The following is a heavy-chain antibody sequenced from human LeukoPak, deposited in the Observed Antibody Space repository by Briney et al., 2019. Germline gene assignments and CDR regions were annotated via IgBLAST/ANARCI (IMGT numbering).Heavy chain of an antibody. Sequence: GASVKLSFKASGYTFTRYYMHWVRQAPGQGLEWLGIINPSGGSTSYSHKFKDRRTMTRDTSTSTAYMELSSLRSEDTAVYYCASAKSDIVVVRACISAGSYYYYGMDVWGQGTTVTVSS. CDR2: INPSGGST. CDR1: GYTFTRYY. CDR3: ASAKSDIVVVRACISAGSYYYYGMDV. J-gene: IGHJ6*02. V-gene: IGHV1-46*01. D-gene: IGHD2-2*01.